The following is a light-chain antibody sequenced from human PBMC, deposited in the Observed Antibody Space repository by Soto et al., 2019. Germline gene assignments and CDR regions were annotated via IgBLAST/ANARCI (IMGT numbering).Light chain of an antibody. V-gene: IGLV2-14*01. CDR1: SSDVGGYNY. J-gene: IGLJ2*01. Sequence: QSALTQPASVSGSPGQSITISCTGTSSDVGGYNYVSWYHQHPGKAPKVMIYEVSNRPSGVSDRFSGSKSGNTASLTISGLQAEDEADYYCSSYTSSRAVVFGGGTKLTVL. CDR2: EVS. CDR3: SSYTSSRAVV.